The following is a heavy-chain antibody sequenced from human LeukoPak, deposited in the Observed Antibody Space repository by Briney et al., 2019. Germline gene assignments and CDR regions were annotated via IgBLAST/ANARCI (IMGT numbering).Heavy chain of an antibody. CDR2: INPNSGGT. J-gene: IGHJ5*02. CDR3: ARVPLGGEWFDP. CDR1: GYTFTGYY. V-gene: IGHV1-2*02. Sequence: ASVKVSCKASGYTFTGYYMHWVRQAPGQGLEWMGWINPNSGGTNYAQKFQGRVTMTRDTSISTAYMELSRLRSDDTAVYYCARVPLGGEWFDPWGQGTLVTVSS. D-gene: IGHD3-16*01.